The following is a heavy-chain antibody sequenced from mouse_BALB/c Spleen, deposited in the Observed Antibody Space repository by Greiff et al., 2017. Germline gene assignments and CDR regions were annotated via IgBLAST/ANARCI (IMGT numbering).Heavy chain of an antibody. Sequence: EVQLVESGGGLVQPGGSLKLSCAASGFTFSSYTMSWVRQTPEKRLEWVAYISNGGGSTYYPDTVKGRFTISRDNAKNTLYLQMSSLKSEDTAMYYCARHGGSSGLAYWGQGTLVTVSA. V-gene: IGHV5-12-2*01. CDR1: GFTFSSYT. CDR3: ARHGGSSGLAY. J-gene: IGHJ3*01. CDR2: ISNGGGST. D-gene: IGHD3-1*01.